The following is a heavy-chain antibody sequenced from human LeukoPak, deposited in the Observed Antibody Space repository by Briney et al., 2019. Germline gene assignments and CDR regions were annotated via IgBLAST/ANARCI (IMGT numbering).Heavy chain of an antibody. J-gene: IGHJ4*02. CDR1: GFTFSSYG. V-gene: IGHV3-30*18. Sequence: GGSLRLSCAASGFTFSSYGMHWVRQAPGKGLEWVAVISYDGSNKYYADSVKGRFTISRDNSKNTLYLQMNSLRAEDTAVYYCAKDIVGAPDYWGQGTLVTVSS. CDR2: ISYDGSNK. D-gene: IGHD1-26*01. CDR3: AKDIVGAPDY.